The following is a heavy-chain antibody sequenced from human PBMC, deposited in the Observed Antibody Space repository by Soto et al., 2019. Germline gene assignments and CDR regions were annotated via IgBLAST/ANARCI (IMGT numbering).Heavy chain of an antibody. Sequence: SETLSLTCTVSGDSINSGDNYWSWIRQPPGKGLEWIGYIYYRETTYYNQSLKSRVSMSIDTSKNQFSLKLSSVTAADTAVYYCARDARSPYNWFDPWGQGNQVTVSS. CDR2: IYYRETT. CDR1: GDSINSGDNY. CDR3: ARDARSPYNWFDP. D-gene: IGHD3-3*01. V-gene: IGHV4-30-4*01. J-gene: IGHJ5*02.